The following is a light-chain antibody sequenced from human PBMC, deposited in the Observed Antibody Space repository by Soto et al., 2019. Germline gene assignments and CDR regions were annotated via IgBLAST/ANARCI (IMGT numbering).Light chain of an antibody. J-gene: IGKJ4*02. Sequence: EIVLTQSPGTLSLSPGERATLSCRASQSVSSSYLAWYQQKPGQAPRLLIYGASSRATGIPDRFNGSGSGTDCTLTISRLEREDSAVYYCQQYGTSPLTFGGGTKVEIK. V-gene: IGKV3-20*01. CDR2: GAS. CDR1: QSVSSSY. CDR3: QQYGTSPLT.